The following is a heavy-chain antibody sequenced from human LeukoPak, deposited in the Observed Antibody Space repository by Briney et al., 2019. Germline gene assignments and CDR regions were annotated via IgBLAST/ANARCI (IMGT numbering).Heavy chain of an antibody. V-gene: IGHV4-4*07. CDR2: IYTSGST. CDR3: ARMGSGYYYGSGSYYNDY. Sequence: SETLSLTCTVSGGSFSIYYWTWIRQPAGKGLEWIGRIYTSGSTNYNPSLKSRVTMSVDTSKNQFSLKLSSVTAADTAVYYCARMGSGYYYGSGSYYNDYWGQGTLVTVSS. CDR1: GGSFSIYY. D-gene: IGHD3-10*01. J-gene: IGHJ4*02.